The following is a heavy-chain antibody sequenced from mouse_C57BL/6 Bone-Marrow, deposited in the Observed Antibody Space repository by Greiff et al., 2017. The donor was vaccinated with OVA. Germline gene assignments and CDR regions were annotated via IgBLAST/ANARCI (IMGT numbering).Heavy chain of an antibody. CDR3: GRLYWGGAC. V-gene: IGHV5-6*01. CDR2: ISSGGSYT. Sequence: EVKLVESGGDLVKPGGSLKLSCAASGFTFSSYGMSWVRQTPDKRLEWVADISSGGSYTYYPDSVKGRFTISRDHAKNTLYLQMSSLKSEDSDMYYWGRLYWGGACWGQGTLVTVSA. CDR1: GFTFSSYG. J-gene: IGHJ3*01. D-gene: IGHD2-1*01.